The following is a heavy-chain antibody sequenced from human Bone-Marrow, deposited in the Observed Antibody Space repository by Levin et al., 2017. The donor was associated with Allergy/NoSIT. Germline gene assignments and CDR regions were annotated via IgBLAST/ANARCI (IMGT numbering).Heavy chain of an antibody. V-gene: IGHV1-69*04. J-gene: IGHJ1*01. CDR1: EGTFGSST. D-gene: IGHD3-10*01. CDR2: IIPILNIA. CDR3: ARDSDSYASGSAY. Sequence: SVKVSCKASEGTFGSSTITWVRQAPGQGLEWMGRIIPILNIANSAQKLQGRVTITADKSTNTAYLELTSLTFEDTAVYYCARDSDSYASGSAYWGQGTLVTVSS.